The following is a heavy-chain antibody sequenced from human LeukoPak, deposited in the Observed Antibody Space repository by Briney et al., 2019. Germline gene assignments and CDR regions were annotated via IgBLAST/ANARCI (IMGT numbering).Heavy chain of an antibody. V-gene: IGHV3-23*01. D-gene: IGHD2-2*01. Sequence: GGSLRLSCEASGFSFGRDAMYWVRQAPGKGLEWVAGIFGSGGSTHYADSVKGRFTISRDNSRNTVYLQINSLRAEDTAVYYCGRATVAASNGQKPTWAVDYWGQGTLVTVSS. CDR2: IFGSGGST. CDR1: GFSFGRDA. CDR3: GRATVAASNGQKPTWAVDY. J-gene: IGHJ4*02.